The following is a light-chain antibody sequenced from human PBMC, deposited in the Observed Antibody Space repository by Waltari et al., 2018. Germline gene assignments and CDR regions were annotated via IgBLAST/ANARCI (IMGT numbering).Light chain of an antibody. CDR3: QQYYNTPWT. V-gene: IGKV4-1*01. J-gene: IGKJ1*01. CDR2: WAS. Sequence: DIVMTQSPDSLAMSLGERATINCKSSQSVLYSSNNKNYLAWYQQKPGQPPKLLIYWASTRESGVPDRFSGSGSGTDFTLTISCLQAEDVAVYYCQQYYNTPWTFGQGTKVEIK. CDR1: QSVLYSSNNKNY.